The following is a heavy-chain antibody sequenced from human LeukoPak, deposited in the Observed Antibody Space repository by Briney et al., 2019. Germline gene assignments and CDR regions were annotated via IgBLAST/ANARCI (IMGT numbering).Heavy chain of an antibody. Sequence: GGSLRLSCAASGFTFSSYAMSWVRQAPGKGLEWVSAISGSGGSTYYADSVKGRFTISRDNSKNTLYLQMNSLRAEDTAVYYCAKPEYSSGWYDSGWFDPWGQGTLVTVSS. CDR3: AKPEYSSGWYDSGWFDP. V-gene: IGHV3-23*01. J-gene: IGHJ5*02. CDR2: ISGSGGST. CDR1: GFTFSSYA. D-gene: IGHD6-19*01.